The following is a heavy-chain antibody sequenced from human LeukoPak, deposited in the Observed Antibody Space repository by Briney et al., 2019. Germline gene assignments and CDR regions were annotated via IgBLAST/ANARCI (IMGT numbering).Heavy chain of an antibody. J-gene: IGHJ4*02. D-gene: IGHD4-23*01. CDR3: TSNSDYGGAGYGY. V-gene: IGHV3-73*01. Sequence: GGSLRLSCAASGFSFSGSGMYWVRQAAGKGLEWVGRIRTKTNGYATTYAASVKGRFTISRDDSKNTAYLQMNSLKTEDTAVYYCTSNSDYGGAGYGYWGQGTLVTVSS. CDR2: IRTKTNGYAT. CDR1: GFSFSGSG.